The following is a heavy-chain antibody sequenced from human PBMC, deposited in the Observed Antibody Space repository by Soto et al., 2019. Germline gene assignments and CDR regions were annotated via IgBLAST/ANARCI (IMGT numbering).Heavy chain of an antibody. J-gene: IGHJ5*02. D-gene: IGHD1-26*01. V-gene: IGHV3-33*01. Sequence: PGGSLRLSCATSGFTSKNYGIHWVRQAPGKGLEWVAVIWSGGRHEYYADSVKGRFTVSRDNSENTVYLQMSSLRAEDTALYYCARDVDTTSHYSRFDPWGQGTLVTVSS. CDR1: GFTSKNYG. CDR3: ARDVDTTSHYSRFDP. CDR2: IWSGGRHE.